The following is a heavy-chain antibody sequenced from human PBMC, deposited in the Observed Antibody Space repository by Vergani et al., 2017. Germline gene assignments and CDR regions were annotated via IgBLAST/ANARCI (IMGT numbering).Heavy chain of an antibody. Sequence: DSVKGRFTVSRDSSKNTLFLHMNSLRAEDTAVYYCAKRLAPGYSHGYNGMDVWGQGTTVTVAS. V-gene: IGHV3-30*02. D-gene: IGHD5-18*01. CDR3: AKRLAPGYSHGYNGMDV. J-gene: IGHJ6*02.